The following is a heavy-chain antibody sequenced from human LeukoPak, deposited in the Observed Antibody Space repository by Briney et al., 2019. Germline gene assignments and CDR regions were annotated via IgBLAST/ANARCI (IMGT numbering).Heavy chain of an antibody. V-gene: IGHV4-39*07. D-gene: IGHD5-24*01. CDR1: GSSISSSGYY. CDR2: IYYSGST. J-gene: IGHJ5*02. Sequence: SETLSLTCTVSGSSISSSGYYWGWIRQPPGKGLEWIGSIYYSGSTYYNPSLKSRVTIPVDTSKNQFSLKLSSVTAADTAVYYCARGNGYSGWFDPWGQGTLVTVSS. CDR3: ARGNGYSGWFDP.